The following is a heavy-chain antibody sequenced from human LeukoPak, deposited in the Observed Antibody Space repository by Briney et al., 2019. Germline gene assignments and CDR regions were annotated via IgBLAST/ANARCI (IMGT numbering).Heavy chain of an antibody. D-gene: IGHD2-2*01. J-gene: IGHJ5*02. CDR3: ARVGCSPISCHTWFDP. CDR1: GYTFTSYD. CDR2: MNPANGNT. V-gene: IGHV1-8*03. Sequence: ASVKVSCKASGYTFTSYDMHWVRQAIGQGLEWMGWMNPANGNTVYARKFQGRVTITRDISISTAYMELSSLRSEDTAVYYCARVGCSPISCHTWFDPWGQGTLVTVSS.